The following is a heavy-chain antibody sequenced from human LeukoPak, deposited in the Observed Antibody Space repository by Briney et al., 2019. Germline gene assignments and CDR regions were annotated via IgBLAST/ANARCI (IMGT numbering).Heavy chain of an antibody. CDR3: ASTSIAAAVYFDY. CDR1: GYSFTSYW. V-gene: IGHV5-51*01. CDR2: IYPGDSDT. J-gene: IGHJ4*02. Sequence: GESLKISCKGFGYSFTSYWIGWVRQMPGKGLEWMGIIYPGDSDTRYSPSFQGQVTISADKSISTAYLQWSSLKASDTAMYYCASTSIAAAVYFDYWGQGTLVTVSS. D-gene: IGHD6-13*01.